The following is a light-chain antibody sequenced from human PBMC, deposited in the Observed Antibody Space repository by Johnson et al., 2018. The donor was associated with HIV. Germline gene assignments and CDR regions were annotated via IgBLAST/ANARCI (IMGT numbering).Light chain of an antibody. CDR3: GTWDSSLSVYV. CDR1: SSNIGNNY. CDR2: DNN. Sequence: QSVLTQPPSVSAAPGQKVTISCSGSSSNIGNNYVSWYQQLPGTAPKLLIYDNNKRPSGIPDRFSGSKSGTSATLGITGLQTGDEADYYCGTWDSSLSVYVLGTGTKVTFL. J-gene: IGLJ1*01. V-gene: IGLV1-51*01.